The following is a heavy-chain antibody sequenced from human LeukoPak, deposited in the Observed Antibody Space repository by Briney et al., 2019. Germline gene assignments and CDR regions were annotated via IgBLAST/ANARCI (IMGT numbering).Heavy chain of an antibody. V-gene: IGHV1-69*04. CDR1: GGTFSSYA. J-gene: IGHJ6*02. Sequence: ASVKVSCKASGGTFSSYAISWVQQAPGQGLEWMGRIIPILGIANYAQKFQGRVTITADKSTSTAYMELSSLRSEDTAVYYCASGYSGYETDYYGMDVWGQGTTVTVSS. CDR3: ASGYSGYETDYYGMDV. D-gene: IGHD5-12*01. CDR2: IIPILGIA.